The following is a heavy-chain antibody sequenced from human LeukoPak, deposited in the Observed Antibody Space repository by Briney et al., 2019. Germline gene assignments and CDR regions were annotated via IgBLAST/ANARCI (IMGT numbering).Heavy chain of an antibody. CDR3: ARSWEVRRGYYYGLDV. J-gene: IGHJ6*02. CDR1: GGSISSGGYY. Sequence: PSQTLSLTCTVSGGSISSGGYYWSWIRQHPGKGLEWIGYIYYSGSTYYNPSLKSRVTISVDTSKNQFSLKLSSVTAADTAVYYCARSWEVRRGYYYGLDVWGQGTTVTVSS. D-gene: IGHD1-26*01. V-gene: IGHV4-31*03. CDR2: IYYSGST.